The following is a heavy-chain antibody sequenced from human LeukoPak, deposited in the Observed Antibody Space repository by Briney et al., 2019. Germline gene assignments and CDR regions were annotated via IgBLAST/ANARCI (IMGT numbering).Heavy chain of an antibody. CDR2: ISAYNGNT. CDR1: GYTFTSYG. Sequence: ASVKVSCKASGYTFTSYGISWVRQAPGQGLEWMGWISAYNGNTNYAQKLQGRVTMTTDTSTSTAYMELRSLRSDDTAVYYCARVVEYYYGSGSAFDYWGQGTLVTVSS. J-gene: IGHJ4*02. CDR3: ARVVEYYYGSGSAFDY. D-gene: IGHD3-10*01. V-gene: IGHV1-18*01.